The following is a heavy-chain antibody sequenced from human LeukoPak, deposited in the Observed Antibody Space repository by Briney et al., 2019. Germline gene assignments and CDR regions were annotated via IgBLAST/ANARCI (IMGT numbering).Heavy chain of an antibody. D-gene: IGHD2-2*01. CDR2: IKQDGSEK. CDR3: ARDQRYCSSSSCPWEPFDY. J-gene: IGHJ4*02. Sequence: GGSLRLSCAASGFTFSSFEMNWVRLAPGRGLEWVANIKQDGSEKYYVDSVKGRFTISRDNAKNSLYLQMNSLRAEDTAVYYCARDQRYCSSSSCPWEPFDYWGQGTLVTVSS. CDR1: GFTFSSFE. V-gene: IGHV3-7*03.